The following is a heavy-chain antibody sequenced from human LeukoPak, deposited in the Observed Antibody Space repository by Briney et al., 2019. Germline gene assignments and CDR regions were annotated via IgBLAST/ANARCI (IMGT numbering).Heavy chain of an antibody. V-gene: IGHV3-11*01. Sequence: PGGSLRLSYAASGFTFSDYYVSWIRQAPGKGLEWVSYISSSGSTIYYADSVKGRFTISRDNAKNSLYLQMNSLRAEDTAVYYCASGEIAAAGRENWGQGTLVTVSS. CDR3: ASGEIAAAGREN. CDR2: ISSSGSTI. CDR1: GFTFSDYY. D-gene: IGHD6-13*01. J-gene: IGHJ4*02.